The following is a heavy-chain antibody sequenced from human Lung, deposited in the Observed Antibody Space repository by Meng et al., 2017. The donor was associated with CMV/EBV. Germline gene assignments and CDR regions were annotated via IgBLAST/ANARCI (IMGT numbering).Heavy chain of an antibody. CDR3: AKDVVGAATTYYFDY. D-gene: IGHD4-11*01. CDR1: GFIFHDYT. CDR2: INWNSGNI. J-gene: IGHJ4*02. Sequence: SLKISCTASGFIFHDYTMHWVRQVPGKGLEWVSGINWNSGNIFYADSVKGRFTISRDNAKNSLYLQMNSLRAEDTASYYCAKDVVGAATTYYFDYWGQGTXVTVSS. V-gene: IGHV3-9*01.